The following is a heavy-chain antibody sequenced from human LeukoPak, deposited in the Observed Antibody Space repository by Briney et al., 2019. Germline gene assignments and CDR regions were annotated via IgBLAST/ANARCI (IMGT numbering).Heavy chain of an antibody. D-gene: IGHD3-10*01. CDR2: IKPDGSER. V-gene: IGHV3-7*03. CDR3: AKEAYGYAFDI. CDR1: GFTFSSYW. J-gene: IGHJ3*02. Sequence: PGGSLRLSCAASGFTFSSYWMNWVRQAPGKGLEWAANIKPDGSERYYEDSVKGRFTISRDNAKNTLYLQMNSLRAEDTAVYYCAKEAYGYAFDIWGQGTMVTVSS.